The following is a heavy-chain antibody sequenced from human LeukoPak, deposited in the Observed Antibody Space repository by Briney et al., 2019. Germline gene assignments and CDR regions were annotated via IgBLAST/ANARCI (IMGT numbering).Heavy chain of an antibody. CDR1: GFTLSGYS. V-gene: IGHV3-21*01. Sequence: KPGGSLRLSCAASGFTLSGYSMNWVRQAPGKGLEWVSSISSSSSYIYYADSVKGRFTISRDNAKNSLYLQMNSLRAEDTAVYYCARKSQVAYYYGSGSYYNDYWGQGTLVTVSS. D-gene: IGHD3-10*01. CDR2: ISSSSSYI. CDR3: ARKSQVAYYYGSGSYYNDY. J-gene: IGHJ4*02.